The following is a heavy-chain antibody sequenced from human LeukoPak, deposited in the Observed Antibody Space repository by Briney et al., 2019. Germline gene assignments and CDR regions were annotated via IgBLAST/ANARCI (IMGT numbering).Heavy chain of an antibody. J-gene: IGHJ4*02. Sequence: ASVKVSCKASGYTFTSYYMHWVRQAPGQGLEWMGIINPSGGSTSYAQKFQGRVTMTRDTYTSTVYMELSSLRSEDTAVYYCARDISEIVGAIESDYWGQGTLVTVSS. CDR3: ARDISEIVGAIESDY. CDR2: INPSGGST. D-gene: IGHD1-26*01. CDR1: GYTFTSYY. V-gene: IGHV1-46*03.